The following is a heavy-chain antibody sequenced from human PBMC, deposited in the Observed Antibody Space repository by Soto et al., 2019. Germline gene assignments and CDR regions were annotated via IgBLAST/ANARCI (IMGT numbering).Heavy chain of an antibody. Sequence: QVQLQQWGAGLLKPSETLSLTCAVYGESFSGYSWSWIRQPPGKGLEWIGEINHSGSTNYNPSLKSRVTISLDTSTNQSSLKVSSVTAADTAVYYCARGKTYCSGGSCYEQFDYWGQGTLVTVSS. CDR3: ARGKTYCSGGSCYEQFDY. CDR1: GESFSGYS. CDR2: INHSGST. J-gene: IGHJ4*02. V-gene: IGHV4-34*01. D-gene: IGHD2-15*01.